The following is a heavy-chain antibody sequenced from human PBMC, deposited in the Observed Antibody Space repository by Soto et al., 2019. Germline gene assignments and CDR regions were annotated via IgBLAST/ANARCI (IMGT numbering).Heavy chain of an antibody. J-gene: IGHJ1*01. CDR1: GYMFTSYY. CDR2: INPSGGST. V-gene: IGHV1-46*01. CDR3: ARAPRRGTGYLEYFHY. Sequence: GASVKVSCKAAGYMFTSYYMHWMRQAPGQDLEWMGIINPSGGSTSYAQKFQGRVTMTSDTSTSTVYMELTSLRSEDTAVYYCARAPRRGTGYLEYFHYCGQGSLVTVPS. D-gene: IGHD2-8*02.